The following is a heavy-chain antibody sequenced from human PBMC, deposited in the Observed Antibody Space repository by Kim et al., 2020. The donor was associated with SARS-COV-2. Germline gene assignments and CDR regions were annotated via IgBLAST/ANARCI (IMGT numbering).Heavy chain of an antibody. CDR2: ISWNSGSI. Sequence: GGSLRLSCAASGFTFDDYVMHWVRQAPGKGLEWVSGISWNSGSIGYADSVKGRFTISRDNAKNSLYLQMNSLRAEDTALYYCAKAHDYGGNEPYYFDYWGQGTLVTVSS. CDR3: AKAHDYGGNEPYYFDY. V-gene: IGHV3-9*01. CDR1: GFTFDDYV. D-gene: IGHD4-17*01. J-gene: IGHJ4*02.